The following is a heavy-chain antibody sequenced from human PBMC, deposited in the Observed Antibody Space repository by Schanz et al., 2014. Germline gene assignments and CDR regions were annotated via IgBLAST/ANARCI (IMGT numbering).Heavy chain of an antibody. CDR2: INSVGSNT. CDR3: ARGGPAYYFDD. Sequence: EVQLVQSGGGLVQPGGSLRLSCAASGFTFSSHWMHWVRQDPGKGLVWVARINSVGSNTDYADSVTGRFTISRDNSKNTVYIQMNSLRAEDTAVYYCARGGPAYYFDDWGQGTLVTVSS. J-gene: IGHJ4*02. CDR1: GFTFSSHW. V-gene: IGHV3-74*01.